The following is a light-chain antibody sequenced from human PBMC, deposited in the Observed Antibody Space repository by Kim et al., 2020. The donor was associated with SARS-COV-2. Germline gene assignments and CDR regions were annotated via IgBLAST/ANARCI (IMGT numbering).Light chain of an antibody. J-gene: IGLJ2*01. V-gene: IGLV1-47*01. CDR3: AAWDDSLSVV. CDR2: RNN. CDR1: SSNIGSNY. Sequence: QSVLTQPPSASGTPGQRVTISCSGSSSNIGSNYLYWYQQLPGTAPKLLIYRNNQRPSGVPDRFSGSKSGTSASLAISGLRSEDEADYYCAAWDDSLSVVFGGGTQLTVL.